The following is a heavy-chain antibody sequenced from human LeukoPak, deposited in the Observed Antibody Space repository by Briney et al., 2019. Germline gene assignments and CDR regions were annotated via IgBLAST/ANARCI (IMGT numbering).Heavy chain of an antibody. V-gene: IGHV1-2*02. CDR2: INPNSGGT. Sequence: ASVKVSRKASGYTFTAYYMHWVRQAPGHGLDLMGWINPNSGGTNYAQKFQGRVTMTRDTSISTAYMELSRLRSDDTAVYYCARDYYDSSGFGAFDIWGQGTMVTVSS. J-gene: IGHJ3*02. D-gene: IGHD3-22*01. CDR3: ARDYYDSSGFGAFDI. CDR1: GYTFTAYY.